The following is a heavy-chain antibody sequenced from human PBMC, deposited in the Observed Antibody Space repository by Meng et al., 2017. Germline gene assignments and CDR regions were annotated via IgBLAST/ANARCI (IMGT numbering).Heavy chain of an antibody. CDR2: ISGGST. CDR1: GFTVSSNE. CDR3: AKSHLDLDY. V-gene: IGHV3-38-3*01. Sequence: GESLKISCAASGFTVSSNEMSWVRQAPGKGLEWVSSISGGSTYYADSVKGRFTISRDNSKNTLYLQMNSLRAEDTAVYYCAKSHLDLDYWGQGTLVTVSS. J-gene: IGHJ4*02.